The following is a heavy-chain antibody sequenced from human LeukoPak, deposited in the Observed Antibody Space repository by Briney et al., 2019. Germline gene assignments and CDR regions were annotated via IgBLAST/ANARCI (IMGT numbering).Heavy chain of an antibody. Sequence: GGSLRLSCAASGFTFSSYNMNWVRQAPGKGLEWVSSISSSSGYIYYADSLKGRFTISRDNAKNSLYLQMNSLRAEDTAVYYCAELGITMIGGVWGKGTTVTISS. CDR3: AELGITMIGGV. V-gene: IGHV3-21*01. D-gene: IGHD3-10*02. CDR1: GFTFSSYN. CDR2: ISSSSGYI. J-gene: IGHJ6*04.